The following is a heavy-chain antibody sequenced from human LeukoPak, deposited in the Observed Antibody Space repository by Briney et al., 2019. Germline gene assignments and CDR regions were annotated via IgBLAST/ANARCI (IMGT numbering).Heavy chain of an antibody. CDR2: ISGSGGST. V-gene: IGHV3-23*01. CDR3: AITGAAGTGYYYYYMDV. J-gene: IGHJ6*03. CDR1: GFTFSSYA. D-gene: IGHD6-13*01. Sequence: PGRSLRLSCAASGFTFSSYAMSWVRQAPGKGLEWVSAISGSGGSTYYADSVKGRFTISRDNSKNTLYLQMNSLRAEDTAVYYCAITGAAGTGYYYYYMDVWGKGTTVTVSS.